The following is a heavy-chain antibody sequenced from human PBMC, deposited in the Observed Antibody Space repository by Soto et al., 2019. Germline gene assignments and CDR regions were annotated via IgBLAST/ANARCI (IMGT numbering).Heavy chain of an antibody. CDR3: AQSRWLVGNFDY. D-gene: IGHD6-19*01. CDR2: ISIGGRTI. J-gene: IGHJ4*02. V-gene: IGHV3-48*01. CDR1: GFTFKNYN. Sequence: GGSLRLSCAASGFTFKNYNMNWVRQVPGKGLEWVSHISIGGRTIDYADSVKGRFTISRDNSKNTLYLQMNSLRAEDTAVYYCAQSRWLVGNFDYWGQGTLVTVSS.